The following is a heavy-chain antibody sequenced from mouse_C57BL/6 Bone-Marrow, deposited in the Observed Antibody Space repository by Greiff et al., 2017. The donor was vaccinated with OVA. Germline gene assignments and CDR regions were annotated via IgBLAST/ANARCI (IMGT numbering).Heavy chain of an antibody. D-gene: IGHD2-4*01. J-gene: IGHJ1*03. V-gene: IGHV2-9-1*01. Sequence: VQGVESGPGLVAPSQSLSITCTVSGFSLTSYAISWVRQPPGKGLEWLGVIWTGGGTNYNSALKSRLSISKDNSKSQVFLKMNSLQTDDTARYYCARGENDYDGWYFDVWGTGTTVTVSS. CDR1: GFSLTSYA. CDR3: ARGENDYDGWYFDV. CDR2: IWTGGGT.